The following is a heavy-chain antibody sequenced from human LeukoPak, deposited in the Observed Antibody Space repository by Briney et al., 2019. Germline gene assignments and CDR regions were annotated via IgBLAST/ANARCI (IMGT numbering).Heavy chain of an antibody. CDR1: GGSISSSSYY. Sequence: SETLSLTCTVSGGSISSSSYYWGWIRQPPGKGLEWIGSIYYSGSTNYNPSLKSRVTISVDTSKNQFSLKLSSVTAADTAVYYCARHGPYSSGWYDYWGQGTLVTVSS. J-gene: IGHJ4*02. V-gene: IGHV4-39*01. D-gene: IGHD6-19*01. CDR2: IYYSGST. CDR3: ARHGPYSSGWYDY.